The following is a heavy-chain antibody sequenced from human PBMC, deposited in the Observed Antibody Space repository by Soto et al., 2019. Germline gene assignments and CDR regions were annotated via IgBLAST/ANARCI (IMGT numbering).Heavy chain of an antibody. V-gene: IGHV3-30*18. CDR1: GFTFSSYG. D-gene: IGHD2-2*01. CDR2: ISYDGSNK. CDR3: AKTQPSLWRVPAAIDY. J-gene: IGHJ4*02. Sequence: QVQLVESGGGVVQPGRSLRLSCAASGFTFSSYGMHWVRQAPGKGLEWVAVISYDGSNKYYADSVKGRFTISRDNSKNTLYLQMNSLRAEDTAVYYCAKTQPSLWRVPAAIDYWGQGTLVTVSS.